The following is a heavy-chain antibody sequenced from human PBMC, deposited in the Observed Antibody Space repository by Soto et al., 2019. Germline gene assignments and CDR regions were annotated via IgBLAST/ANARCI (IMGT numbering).Heavy chain of an antibody. CDR3: STRAYDTNGYYRFDP. D-gene: IGHD3-22*01. CDR1: GGSISSGDYY. V-gene: IGHV4-61*08. J-gene: IGHJ5*01. CDR2: INHSGRV. Sequence: PSEALSLTCAFSGGSISSGDYYWSWIRQPPGKGLEWIGDINHSGRVNYSPSLKSRVTISLDTSKNQFSLTLSAVTAADTAMYYCSTRAYDTNGYYRFDPWGQGTLVTVSS.